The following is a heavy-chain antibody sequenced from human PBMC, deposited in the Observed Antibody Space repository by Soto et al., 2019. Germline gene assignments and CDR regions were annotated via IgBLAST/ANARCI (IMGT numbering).Heavy chain of an antibody. D-gene: IGHD3-10*01. V-gene: IGHV1-8*01. J-gene: IGHJ5*02. CDR2: MNPNSGNT. CDR3: ARGRRVLWFGELWSDWFDP. CDR1: GYTFTSYD. Sequence: ASVKVSCKASGYTFTSYDINWVRQATGQGLEWMGWMNPNSGNTGYAQKFQGRVTMTRNTSISTAYMELSSLRSEDTAVYYCARGRRVLWFGELWSDWFDPWGQGTLVTVSS.